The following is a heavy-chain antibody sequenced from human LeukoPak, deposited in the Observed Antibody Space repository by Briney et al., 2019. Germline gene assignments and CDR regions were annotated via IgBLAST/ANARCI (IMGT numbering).Heavy chain of an antibody. CDR1: GFTVSNDY. D-gene: IGHD3-10*01. V-gene: IGHV3-53*05. CDR3: AKDQGGGFLDY. Sequence: GGSLTLSCAASGFTVSNDYMTWVRQAPGKGLEWVSVIYSGGTTYYADSVKGRFTISRDNSKNTLYLQMNSLRAEDTAVYYCAKDQGGGFLDYWGQGTLVTVSS. CDR2: IYSGGTT. J-gene: IGHJ4*02.